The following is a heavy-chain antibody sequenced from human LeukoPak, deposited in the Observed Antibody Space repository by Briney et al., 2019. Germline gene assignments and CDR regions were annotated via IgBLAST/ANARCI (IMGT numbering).Heavy chain of an antibody. CDR2: IYPGDSDT. CDR1: GYSFTNYW. Sequence: GESLKISCKGSGYSFTNYWIGWVRQMPGKGLEWMGIIYPGDSDTRYSPSFKGQVTISADKSINTAYLQWSSLKASDTAMYYCARTSGDSLITGTTIGWFDPWGQGTLVTVSS. CDR3: ARTSGDSLITGTTIGWFDP. V-gene: IGHV5-51*01. J-gene: IGHJ5*02. D-gene: IGHD1-7*01.